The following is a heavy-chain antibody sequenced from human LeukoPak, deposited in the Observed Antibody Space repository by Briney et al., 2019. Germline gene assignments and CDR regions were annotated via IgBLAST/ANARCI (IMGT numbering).Heavy chain of an antibody. CDR1: GYTFTSYG. D-gene: IGHD6-13*01. CDR2: ISTYNGNT. J-gene: IGHJ5*02. Sequence: ASVNVSCKASGYTFTSYGISWVRQAPGQGLQWMGWISTYNGNTNYAQTLQGRVTMTTDTSTSTAYMELRSLRSDDTAVYYCARDKAYSITYYSSYIHWFDPWGQGTLVTVSS. V-gene: IGHV1-18*01. CDR3: ARDKAYSITYYSSYIHWFDP.